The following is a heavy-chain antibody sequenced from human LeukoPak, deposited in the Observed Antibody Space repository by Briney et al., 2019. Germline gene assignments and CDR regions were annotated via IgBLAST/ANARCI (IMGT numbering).Heavy chain of an antibody. CDR2: ISSSSSYI. D-gene: IGHD2-15*01. CDR1: GFTFGSYS. J-gene: IGHJ5*02. V-gene: IGHV3-21*01. Sequence: PGGSLRLSCAASGFTFGSYSMNWVRQAPGKGLEWVSSISSSSSYIYYADSVKGRFTISRDNAKNSLYLQMNSLRAEDTAVYYCASMVVTSTWGQGTLVTASS. CDR3: ASMVVTST.